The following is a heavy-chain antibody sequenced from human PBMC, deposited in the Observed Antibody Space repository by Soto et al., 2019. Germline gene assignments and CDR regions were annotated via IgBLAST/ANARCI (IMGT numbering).Heavy chain of an antibody. V-gene: IGHV1-18*01. CDR1: NYPFSSYG. CDR2: ISVYNDNT. J-gene: IGHJ4*02. Sequence: ASVKVSCKTSNYPFSSYGISWVRQAPGQGLELMGWISVYNDNTEYAQKLQGRVTMTTDTSTNTAFMELRSLRSDDTAVYYCARDCGSDLTVPGAVFDYWGQGTPVTVYS. D-gene: IGHD2-21*02. CDR3: ARDCGSDLTVPGAVFDY.